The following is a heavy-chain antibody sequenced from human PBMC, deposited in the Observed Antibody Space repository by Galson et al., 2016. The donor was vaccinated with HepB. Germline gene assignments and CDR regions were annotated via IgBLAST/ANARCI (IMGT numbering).Heavy chain of an antibody. CDR2: SRYSGTT. Sequence: SLRLSCAVSGFSLTNYEMNWVRQAPGKGLEWLSYSRYSGTTYYADPVKGRFTITRDNAENSLFLQMNSMRTDDTGVYFWVRGTSKSWYGYKRSYYYTMDVWGRGTTVIVSS. D-gene: IGHD3-3*01. CDR1: GFSLTNYE. CDR3: VRGTSKSWYGYKRSYYYTMDV. J-gene: IGHJ6*02. V-gene: IGHV3-48*03.